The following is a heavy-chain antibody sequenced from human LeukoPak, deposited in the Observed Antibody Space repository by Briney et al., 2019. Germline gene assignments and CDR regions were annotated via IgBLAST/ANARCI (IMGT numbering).Heavy chain of an antibody. Sequence: GGSLRLSCAASGFTFDDYVMHWVRQAPGKGLEWVSGISWNSGSIGYADSVKGRFTISRDNAKNSLYLQMNSLRAEDTALYYCAKDLGYSSGWYPEYYFDYWGQGTLVTVSS. V-gene: IGHV3-9*01. J-gene: IGHJ4*02. CDR3: AKDLGYSSGWYPEYYFDY. CDR1: GFTFDDYV. CDR2: ISWNSGSI. D-gene: IGHD6-19*01.